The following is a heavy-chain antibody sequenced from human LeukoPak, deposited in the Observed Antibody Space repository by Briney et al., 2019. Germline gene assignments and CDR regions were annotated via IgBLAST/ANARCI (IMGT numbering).Heavy chain of an antibody. D-gene: IGHD3-22*01. Sequence: GASVKVSCKPSGGTFSRYAISWVRQAPGQGLEWMGGIIPIFGTANYAQKFQGRVTITTDESTSTAYMELSSLRSEDTAVYFCASYPRGKIGVFDPWGQGTLVTVSS. V-gene: IGHV1-69*05. CDR3: ASYPRGKIGVFDP. CDR2: IIPIFGTA. CDR1: GGTFSRYA. J-gene: IGHJ5*02.